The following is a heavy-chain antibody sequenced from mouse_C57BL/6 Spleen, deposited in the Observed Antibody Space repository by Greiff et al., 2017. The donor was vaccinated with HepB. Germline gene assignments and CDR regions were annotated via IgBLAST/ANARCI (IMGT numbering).Heavy chain of an antibody. V-gene: IGHV6-6*01. CDR3: TRREGSRGAFDY. CDR1: GFTFSDAW. Sequence: DVKLVESGGGLVQPGGSMKLSCAASGFTFSDAWMDWVRQSPEKGLEWVAEIRNKANNHATYYAESVKGRFTISRDDSKSSVYLQMNSLIAEDTGIDYCTRREGSRGAFDYWGQGTTLTVSS. J-gene: IGHJ2*01. D-gene: IGHD1-1*01. CDR2: IRNKANNHAT.